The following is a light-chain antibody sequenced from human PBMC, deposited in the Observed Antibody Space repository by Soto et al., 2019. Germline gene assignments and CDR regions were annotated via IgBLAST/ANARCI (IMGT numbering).Light chain of an antibody. Sequence: EIVLTQSPGTLSLSPGERATLPCRASQSVRTYLAWYQQKPGQAPRLLIHDVSDRATGIPARFSGSGSGTDFTLTISSLEPEDFAVYYCQQRSSWPLTFGGGTKVDIK. J-gene: IGKJ4*01. CDR3: QQRSSWPLT. CDR2: DVS. V-gene: IGKV3-11*01. CDR1: QSVRTY.